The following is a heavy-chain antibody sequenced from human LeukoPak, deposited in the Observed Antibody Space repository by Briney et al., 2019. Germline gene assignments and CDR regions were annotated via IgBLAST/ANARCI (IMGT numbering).Heavy chain of an antibody. Sequence: GGSLRLSCAASGFTFSSYAMSWVRQAPGKELEWVSAISGSGGSTYYADSVKGRFTISRDNSKNTLYLQMNSLRTEDTAVYYCAKRSGYCSGGSCYDIDYWGQGTLVTVSS. V-gene: IGHV3-23*01. CDR1: GFTFSSYA. CDR2: ISGSGGST. J-gene: IGHJ4*02. D-gene: IGHD2-15*01. CDR3: AKRSGYCSGGSCYDIDY.